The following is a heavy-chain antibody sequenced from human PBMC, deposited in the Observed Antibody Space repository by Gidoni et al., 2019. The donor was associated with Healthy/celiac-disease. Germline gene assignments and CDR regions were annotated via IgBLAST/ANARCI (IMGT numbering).Heavy chain of an antibody. J-gene: IGHJ6*03. V-gene: IGHV3-23*01. CDR2: SRGSCGST. CDR1: GSTFSSYA. Sequence: EVQLLESGGGLVQRGGYLSLSCAASGSTFSSYAISWVRQAPGKGLGVGSASRGSCGSTYYADSVKGRFTSSRDNSKNTLYLQMNSLRAEDTAVYYCAKDLAMVYYYYYMDVWGKGTTVTVSS. D-gene: IGHD5-18*01. CDR3: AKDLAMVYYYYYMDV.